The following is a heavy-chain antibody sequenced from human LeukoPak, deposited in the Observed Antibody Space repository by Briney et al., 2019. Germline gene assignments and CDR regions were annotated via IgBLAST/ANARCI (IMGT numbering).Heavy chain of an antibody. J-gene: IGHJ4*02. D-gene: IGHD6-6*01. Sequence: PGGSLRLSCAASGFTFSSHSMIWVRQAPGKGLEWVSYISSSSSTIYYADSVKGRFTISRDNAKNSLYLQMNSLRAEDTAVYYCAREARGVDYWGQGTLVTVSS. CDR1: GFTFSSHS. V-gene: IGHV3-48*01. CDR2: ISSSSSTI. CDR3: AREARGVDY.